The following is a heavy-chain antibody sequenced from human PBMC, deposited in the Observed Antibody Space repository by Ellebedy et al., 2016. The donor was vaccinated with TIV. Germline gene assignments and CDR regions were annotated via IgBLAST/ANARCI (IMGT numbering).Heavy chain of an antibody. CDR2: ISASGGNT. D-gene: IGHD1/OR15-1a*01. V-gene: IGHV3-23*01. J-gene: IGHJ6*02. CDR3: VKGDRIVLVAEVDGNNFFYFGMEV. CDR1: EFTFSSYA. Sequence: GESLKISXVASEFTFSSYAMNWVRQAPGKGLEWVSGISASGGNTYFADSVKGRFTMSRDNSKNTLTLQMSSLRPEDTAVYYCVKGDRIVLVAEVDGNNFFYFGMEVWGQGTTVTVSS.